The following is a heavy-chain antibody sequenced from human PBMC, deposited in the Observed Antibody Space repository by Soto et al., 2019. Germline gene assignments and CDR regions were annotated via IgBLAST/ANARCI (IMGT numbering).Heavy chain of an antibody. Sequence: GGSLRLSCAASGFTFSSYAMTWVRQAPGKALEWVSAISGSGRNTYYADFVKGRFTISRDNSRNTLYLQMNSLRAEDTAVYFCTKDPLRGGNYYFLYFDYWGQGALVTVSS. CDR1: GFTFSSYA. CDR2: ISGSGRNT. J-gene: IGHJ4*02. V-gene: IGHV3-23*01. D-gene: IGHD2-21*02. CDR3: TKDPLRGGNYYFLYFDY.